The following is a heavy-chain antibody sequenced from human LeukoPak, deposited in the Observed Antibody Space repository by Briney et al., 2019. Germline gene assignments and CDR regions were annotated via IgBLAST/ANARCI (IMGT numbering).Heavy chain of an antibody. CDR1: GNSIGSFF. J-gene: IGHJ4*02. CDR3: ARDLELERNRWNYFES. D-gene: IGHD1-1*01. Sequence: PSETLSLTCTVSGNSIGSFFWSWIRQPPGKGLEWIGSMHYSGDSKYNPSLRSRVSLSIDTSKQQFSLRLSSVTAADTAVYYCARDLELERNRWNYFESWGQGALVTVSS. V-gene: IGHV4-59*01. CDR2: MHYSGDS.